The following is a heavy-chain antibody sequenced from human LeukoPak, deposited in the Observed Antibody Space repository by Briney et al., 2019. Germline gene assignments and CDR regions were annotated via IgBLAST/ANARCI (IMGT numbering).Heavy chain of an antibody. CDR3: ARHKRGLRYSSSIDY. D-gene: IGHD6-13*01. CDR1: GGSISSSSYY. Sequence: PSETLSLTCTVSGGSISSSSYYWGWIRQPPGKGLEWIGSIYYSGSTYDNPSLKSRVTISVDTSKNQFSLKLSSVTAADTAVYYCARHKRGLRYSSSIDYWGQGTLVTVSS. V-gene: IGHV4-39*01. CDR2: IYYSGST. J-gene: IGHJ4*02.